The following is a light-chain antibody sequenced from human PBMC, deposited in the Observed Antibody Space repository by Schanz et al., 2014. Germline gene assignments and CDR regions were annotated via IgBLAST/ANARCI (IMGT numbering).Light chain of an antibody. J-gene: IGKJ4*01. CDR1: QSLTTY. CDR3: QHSGRALEVT. V-gene: IGKV3-20*01. Sequence: EIVLTQSPGALSLSPGERATLSCRASQSLTTYLAWHQQKPGQAPRLLIYGASSRATGIPDRFSGSGSGTDFTLTISRLEPEDFAMYYCQHSGRALEVTFGGGTKVEIK. CDR2: GAS.